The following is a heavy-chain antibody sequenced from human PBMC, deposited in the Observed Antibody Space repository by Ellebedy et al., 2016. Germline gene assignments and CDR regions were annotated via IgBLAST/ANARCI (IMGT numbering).Heavy chain of an antibody. CDR1: GFTFSSYG. V-gene: IGHV3-64*01. CDR3: TRPVGLQQQPVGMDV. Sequence: GGSLRLSCAASGFTFSSYGMHWVRQAPGKGLEYVSAISSNGGSTYYANSVKGRFTISRDNSKNTPYLQMGSLRAEDMAVYYCTRPVGLQQQPVGMDVWGQGTTVTVSS. CDR2: ISSNGGST. J-gene: IGHJ6*02. D-gene: IGHD6-13*01.